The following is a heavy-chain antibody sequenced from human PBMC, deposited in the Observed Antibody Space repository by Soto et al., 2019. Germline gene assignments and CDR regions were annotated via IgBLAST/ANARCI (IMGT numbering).Heavy chain of an antibody. V-gene: IGHV3-13*01. J-gene: IGHJ2*01. CDR1: GFTFSDYD. D-gene: IGHD1-7*01. CDR2: IAISGDT. CDR3: ARGRGTTGIWYFDL. Sequence: EVQLVESGGGLVQPGGSLRLSCAASGFTFSDYDIHWVRQAAGKGLEWVSGIAISGDTNYAGSVTGRFTISRENARNSVYLQMNSLRAGDTAVYYCARGRGTTGIWYFDLWGRGTLVTVSS.